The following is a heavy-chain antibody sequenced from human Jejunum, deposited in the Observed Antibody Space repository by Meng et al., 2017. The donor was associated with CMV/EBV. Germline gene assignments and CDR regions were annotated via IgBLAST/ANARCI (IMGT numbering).Heavy chain of an antibody. Sequence: WIAWVRPVPGKGLDWMGIIFPGDSDTRYSPSFQGQVTISVDNSLNTAYLQWSSLKASDSAIYYCARVLVGSGYYFDASDIWGQGATVTVSS. D-gene: IGHD3-22*01. CDR3: ARVLVGSGYYFDASDI. V-gene: IGHV5-51*01. J-gene: IGHJ3*02. CDR1: W. CDR2: IFPGDSDT.